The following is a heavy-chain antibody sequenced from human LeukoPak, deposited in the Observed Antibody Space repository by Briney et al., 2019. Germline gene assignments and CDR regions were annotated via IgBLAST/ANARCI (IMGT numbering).Heavy chain of an antibody. D-gene: IGHD6-13*01. CDR3: AREQQLVPYPSDY. J-gene: IGHJ4*02. CDR2: ISAYSGNT. V-gene: IGHV1-18*01. CDR1: GGTFSSYA. Sequence: ASVKVSCKASGGTFSSYAISWVRQAPGQGLEWMGWISAYSGNTNYAQKLQGRVTMTTDTSTSTAYMELRSLRSDDTAVYYCAREQQLVPYPSDYWGQGTLVTVSS.